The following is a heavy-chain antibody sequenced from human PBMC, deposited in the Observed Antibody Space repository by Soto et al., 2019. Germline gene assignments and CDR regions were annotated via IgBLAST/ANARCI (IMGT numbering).Heavy chain of an antibody. Sequence: QVQLQESGPGLVKPSETLSLTCTVSGDSISTYYWNWVRQPLGKGLEWIGYIYYLGRTNYNPSLRSRVXXXLXXSKNQISLNLNSVTAADTAVYYCARDLVGLTHFDYWGQGILVTVSS. CDR3: ARDLVGLTHFDY. J-gene: IGHJ4*02. V-gene: IGHV4-59*01. CDR1: GDSISTYY. CDR2: IYYLGRT. D-gene: IGHD2-8*02.